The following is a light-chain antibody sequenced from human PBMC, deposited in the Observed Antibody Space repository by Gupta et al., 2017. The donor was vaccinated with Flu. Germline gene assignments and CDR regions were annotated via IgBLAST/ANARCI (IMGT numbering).Light chain of an antibody. J-gene: IGKJ4*01. CDR1: QSVLFISNNKNH. CDR2: WAS. CDR3: QQYYSPPVT. V-gene: IGKV4-1*01. Sequence: DIVITQSPGSLAVSLGERATINCKSSQSVLFISNNKNHLAWYQQKPGQPTKLLLYWASTRESGIPGRFSGGGSGTDFTITLSSLQAEDVAVYFCQQYYSPPVTFGGGTKVE.